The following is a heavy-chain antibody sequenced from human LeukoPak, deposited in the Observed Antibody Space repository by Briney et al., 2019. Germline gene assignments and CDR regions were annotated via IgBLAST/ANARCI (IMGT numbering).Heavy chain of an antibody. V-gene: IGHV3-48*03. CDR1: GFTFSIYE. D-gene: IGHD2-2*01. CDR3: AKDRSCSGSSCNVGS. Sequence: GGCLRLSCTASGFTFSIYEMNWVRQAPGKGLEWISSIKNSGLTMYYTDSVKGRFTISRDNAKNSLFLQMNSLRAEDTAIYYCAKDRSCSGSSCNVGSWGQGTMVTVSS. CDR2: IKNSGLTM. J-gene: IGHJ3*01.